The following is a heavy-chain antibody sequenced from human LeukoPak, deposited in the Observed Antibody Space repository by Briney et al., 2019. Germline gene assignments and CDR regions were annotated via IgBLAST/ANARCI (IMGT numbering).Heavy chain of an antibody. CDR2: ISAYNGNT. CDR1: GYTFTSYG. D-gene: IGHD3-10*01. V-gene: IGHV1-18*01. Sequence: GASVKVSCKASGYTFTSYGISWVRQAPGQGLEWMVWISAYNGNTNYAQKLQGRVTMTTDTSTNTAYMELRSLTFDDTAVYYCARGLWFGELDYGMDVWGQGTTVAVSS. CDR3: ARGLWFGELDYGMDV. J-gene: IGHJ6*02.